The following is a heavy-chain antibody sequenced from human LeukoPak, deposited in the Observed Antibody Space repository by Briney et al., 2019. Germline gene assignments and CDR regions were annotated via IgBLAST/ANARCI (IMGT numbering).Heavy chain of an antibody. V-gene: IGHV1-69*13. D-gene: IGHD3-3*01. CDR1: GGTFSSYA. CDR3: AREVRDTIFGVVIIDY. J-gene: IGHJ4*02. Sequence: GASVKVSCKASGGTFSSYAISWVRQAPGQGLKWMGGIIPIFGTANYAQKFQGRVTITADESTSTAYMELSSLRSEDTAVYYCAREVRDTIFGVVIIDYWGQGTLVTVSS. CDR2: IIPIFGTA.